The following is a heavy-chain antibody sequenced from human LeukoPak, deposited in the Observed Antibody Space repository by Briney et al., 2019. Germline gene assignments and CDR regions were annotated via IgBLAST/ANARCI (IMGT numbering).Heavy chain of an antibody. V-gene: IGHV4-34*01. Sequence: SETLSLTCAVYGGSFSGYYWSWIRQPPGKGLEWIGEINRSGSTNYNPSLKSRVTISVDTSKNQFSLKLSSVTAADTAVYYCAREEWLRLINYYYYYGMDVWGQGTTVTVSS. CDR1: GGSFSGYY. CDR2: INRSGST. J-gene: IGHJ6*02. D-gene: IGHD5-12*01. CDR3: AREEWLRLINYYYYYGMDV.